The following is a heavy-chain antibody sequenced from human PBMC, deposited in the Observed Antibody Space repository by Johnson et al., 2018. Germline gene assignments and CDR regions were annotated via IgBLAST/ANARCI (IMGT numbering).Heavy chain of an antibody. CDR2: IWYDGSNK. Sequence: QVELVESGGGVVQPGRSLRLSCAASGFTFSSYGMHWVRQAPGKGLEWVAVIWYDGSNKYYADSVTGRFTISRDNSKNTLYLQMNSLRAEDTAVYYCAGQYGYNWDDAFDIWGQGTMVTVSS. D-gene: IGHD5-24*01. CDR1: GFTFSSYG. CDR3: AGQYGYNWDDAFDI. V-gene: IGHV3-33*01. J-gene: IGHJ3*02.